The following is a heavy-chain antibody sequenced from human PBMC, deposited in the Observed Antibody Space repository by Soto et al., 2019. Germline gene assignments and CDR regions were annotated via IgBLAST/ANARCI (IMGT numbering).Heavy chain of an antibody. CDR2: IWYDGSNK. Sequence: QVQLVESGGGVVQPGRSLRLSCAASGFTFSSYGMHWVRQAPGKGLEWVAVIWYDGSNKYYADSVKGRFTISRDNSKNTLYLQMNSLRAEDTAVYYCARDGDEEKYSSGWYYYYYYYMDVWGKGTTVTVSS. CDR3: ARDGDEEKYSSGWYYYYYYYMDV. V-gene: IGHV3-33*01. D-gene: IGHD6-19*01. J-gene: IGHJ6*03. CDR1: GFTFSSYG.